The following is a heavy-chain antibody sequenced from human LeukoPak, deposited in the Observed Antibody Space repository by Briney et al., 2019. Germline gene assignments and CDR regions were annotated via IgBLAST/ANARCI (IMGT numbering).Heavy chain of an antibody. CDR2: IIPIFGTA. D-gene: IGHD3-10*01. Sequence: SVKVSCKASGGTFSSYAISWVRQAPGQGLERMGGIIPIFGTANYAQKFQGRVTITADESTSTAYMELSSLRSEDTAVYYCASSATGAFDYWGQGTLVTVSS. J-gene: IGHJ4*02. CDR3: ASSATGAFDY. CDR1: GGTFSSYA. V-gene: IGHV1-69*13.